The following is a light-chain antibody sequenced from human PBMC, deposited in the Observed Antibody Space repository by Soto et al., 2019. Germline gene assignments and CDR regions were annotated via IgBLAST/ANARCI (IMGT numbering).Light chain of an antibody. J-gene: IGLJ1*01. CDR3: QSYDSSLSAYV. V-gene: IGLV2-14*01. CDR2: EVT. CDR1: SSDVGGYNY. Sequence: QSVLTQPASVSGSPGQSITISCTGTSSDVGGYNYVSWYQQYPGKAPKLMIYEVTHRPSGVPDRFSGSKSGTSASLAITGLQAEDEADYYCQSYDSSLSAYVFGTGTKVTVL.